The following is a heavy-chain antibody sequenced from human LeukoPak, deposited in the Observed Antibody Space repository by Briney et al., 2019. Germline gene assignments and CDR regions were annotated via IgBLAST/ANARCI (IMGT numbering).Heavy chain of an antibody. Sequence: MHGESLKISCKGSGYSFTSYWIAWVRQMSGKGLEWMGIIYPGDSETRYSPSFQGQVTTSVDKSINTAYLQWSSLRASDTAMYYCARSTSPYYSADFWGQGTLVAVSS. CDR2: IYPGDSET. V-gene: IGHV5-51*01. J-gene: IGHJ4*02. CDR3: ARSTSPYYSADF. D-gene: IGHD3-22*01. CDR1: GYSFTSYW.